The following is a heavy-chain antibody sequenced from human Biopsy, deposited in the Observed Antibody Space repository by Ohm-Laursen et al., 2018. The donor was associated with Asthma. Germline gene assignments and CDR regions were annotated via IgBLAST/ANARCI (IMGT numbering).Heavy chain of an antibody. V-gene: IGHV4-34*01. CDR1: GGSFSGYY. D-gene: IGHD3-3*01. J-gene: IGHJ6*02. CDR3: ARSAKTIFGVVMGSYYYGMDV. Sequence: SETLSLTCAVYGGSFSGYYWSWIRQPPGKGLEWIGEISHSGSTNYNPSLKSRVTISVDTSKNQFSLKLSSVTAADTAVYYCARSAKTIFGVVMGSYYYGMDVWGQGTTVTVSS. CDR2: ISHSGST.